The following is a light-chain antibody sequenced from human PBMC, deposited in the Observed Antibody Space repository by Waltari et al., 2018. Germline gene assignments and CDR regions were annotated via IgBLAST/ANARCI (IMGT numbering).Light chain of an antibody. CDR3: CSTSGRSNSVL. Sequence: QSALTQPRSVSGSPGQSVIISCSGTSNDIGDYHFISWYRQYPGKSPKLIIYDVLQRPSGVPHRFSASKSGNTASLNISGLQVEDEATYFCCSTSGRSNSVLFGGGTELTVL. V-gene: IGLV2-11*01. CDR2: DVL. CDR1: SNDIGDYHF. J-gene: IGLJ2*01.